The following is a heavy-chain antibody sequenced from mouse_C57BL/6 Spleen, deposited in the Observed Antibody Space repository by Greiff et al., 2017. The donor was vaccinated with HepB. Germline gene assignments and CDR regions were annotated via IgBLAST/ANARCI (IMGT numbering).Heavy chain of an antibody. V-gene: IGHV1-78*01. J-gene: IGHJ4*01. CDR2: IYPRDGST. Sequence: QVQLQQSDAELVKPGASVKISCKVSGYTFTDHTIHWMKQRPEQGLEWIGYIYPRDGSTKYNEKFKGKATLTADKSSSTAYMQLNSLTSEDSAVYFCARGLDYYGSSYVDAMDYWGQGTSVTVSS. D-gene: IGHD1-1*01. CDR1: GYTFTDHT. CDR3: ARGLDYYGSSYVDAMDY.